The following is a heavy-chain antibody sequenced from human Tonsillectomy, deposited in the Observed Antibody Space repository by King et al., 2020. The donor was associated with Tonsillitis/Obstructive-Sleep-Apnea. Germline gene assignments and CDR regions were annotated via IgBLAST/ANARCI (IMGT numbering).Heavy chain of an antibody. D-gene: IGHD2-2*02. CDR1: GYTFTGYY. CDR3: ARGGGVNSYRLLYGNSNHFNSAPLSPPRPLDY. Sequence: QLVQSGAEVKKPGASVKVSCKASGYTFTGYYIHWVRQAPGQGLEWMGRINPNSGGTNYAQKFQGRVTMTRDTSISIAFMELTRLRSDDTAVYYWARGGGVNSYRLLYGNSNHFNSAPLSPPRPLDYWGRGTLVIISS. CDR2: INPNSGGT. V-gene: IGHV1-2*06. J-gene: IGHJ4*01.